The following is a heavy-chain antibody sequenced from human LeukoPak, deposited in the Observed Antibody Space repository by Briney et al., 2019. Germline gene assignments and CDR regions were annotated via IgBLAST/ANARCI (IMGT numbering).Heavy chain of an antibody. D-gene: IGHD3-9*01. CDR1: GGTFSSYA. J-gene: IGHJ4*02. CDR3: ARAFSQYYDILTGYHSFDY. V-gene: IGHV1-69*01. Sequence: SVKVSCKASGGTFSSYAISRVRQAPGQGPEWMGGIIPIFGTANYAQKFQGRVTITADESTSTAYMELSSLRSEDTAVYYCARAFSQYYDILTGYHSFDYWGQGTLVTVSS. CDR2: IIPIFGTA.